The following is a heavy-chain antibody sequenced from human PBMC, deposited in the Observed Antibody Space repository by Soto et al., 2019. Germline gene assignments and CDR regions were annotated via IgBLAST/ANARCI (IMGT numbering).Heavy chain of an antibody. D-gene: IGHD3-3*01. V-gene: IGHV1-18*01. CDR3: ARDGLLRFLAQDDQNWFDP. Sequence: QVQLVQSGAEVKKPGASVKVSCKASGYTFTSYGISWVRQAPGQGLEWMGWISADNGNTNYAQKLQGRVTMTTDTSTSTAYMELRSLRSDDTAVYYCARDGLLRFLAQDDQNWFDPWGQGTLVTVSS. CDR1: GYTFTSYG. J-gene: IGHJ5*02. CDR2: ISADNGNT.